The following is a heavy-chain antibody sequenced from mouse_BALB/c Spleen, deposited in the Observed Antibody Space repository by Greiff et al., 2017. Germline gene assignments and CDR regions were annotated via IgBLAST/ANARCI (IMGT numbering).Heavy chain of an antibody. Sequence: EVKLVESGGGLVKPGGSLKLSCAASGFTFSSYAMSWVRQTPEKRLEWVASISSGGSTYYPDSVKGRFTISRDNARNILYLQMSSLRSEDTAMYYCARQDYYGSRGGAMDYWGQGTSVTGSS. CDR1: GFTFSSYA. V-gene: IGHV5-6-5*01. J-gene: IGHJ4*01. CDR2: ISSGGST. D-gene: IGHD1-1*01. CDR3: ARQDYYGSRGGAMDY.